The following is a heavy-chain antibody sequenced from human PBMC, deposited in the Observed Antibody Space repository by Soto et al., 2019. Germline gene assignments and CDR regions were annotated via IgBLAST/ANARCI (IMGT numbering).Heavy chain of an antibody. CDR2: ISSNGGNT. V-gene: IGHV3-64D*06. CDR1: GFSFSSYA. Sequence: GGSLRLSCSASGFSFSSYAMHWVRQAPGKGVEYVSAISSNGGNTFYADSVKGRFTISRDNSKNTPYLQMSSLRTEDTAVYYCVKDQGSSTYYYYGMDVWGQGTTVTVSS. J-gene: IGHJ6*02. CDR3: VKDQGSSTYYYYGMDV. D-gene: IGHD1-26*01.